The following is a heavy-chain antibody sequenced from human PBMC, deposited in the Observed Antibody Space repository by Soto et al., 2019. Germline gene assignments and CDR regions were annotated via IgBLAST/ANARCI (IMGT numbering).Heavy chain of an antibody. CDR2: IYYSGST. Sequence: SETLSLTCTVSGGSISSGGYYWSWIRQHPGKGLEWIGYIYYSGSTYYNPSLKSRVTISVDTSKNQFSLKLSSVTAADTAVYYCATAVAVPNYYGMDGWGQGTTVTVSS. J-gene: IGHJ6*02. V-gene: IGHV4-31*03. D-gene: IGHD6-19*01. CDR3: ATAVAVPNYYGMDG. CDR1: GGSISSGGYY.